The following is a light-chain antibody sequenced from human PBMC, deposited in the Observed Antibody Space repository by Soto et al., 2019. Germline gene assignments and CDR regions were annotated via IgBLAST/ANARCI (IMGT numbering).Light chain of an antibody. J-gene: IGKJ3*01. CDR3: QQSYSLPVT. CDR1: QSISDY. V-gene: IGKV1-39*01. Sequence: DIQMTQSPSSLSASVGDRVAITCRATQSISDYLNWYQQKPGKALKLLIYGASNLQSGVPSRFSGSGSGTDFTLTINGLQPEDFGIYYCQQSYSLPVTFGPGTKVDVK. CDR2: GAS.